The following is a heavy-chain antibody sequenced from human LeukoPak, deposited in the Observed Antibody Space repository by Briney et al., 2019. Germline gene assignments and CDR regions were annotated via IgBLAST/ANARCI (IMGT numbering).Heavy chain of an antibody. D-gene: IGHD3-22*01. CDR2: INPNSGGT. V-gene: IGHV1-2*02. CDR3: ARSYPLVATYYYDGSAHTAFDY. J-gene: IGHJ4*02. CDR1: GYTFIGYY. Sequence: GASVTVSFKACGYTFIGYYMHCVGQAPGQGLEWMGWINPNSGGTNYAQKFQGRVTMTRDTSISTAYMELSRLRSDDTAVYYCARSYPLVATYYYDGSAHTAFDYWGQGTLVTVSS.